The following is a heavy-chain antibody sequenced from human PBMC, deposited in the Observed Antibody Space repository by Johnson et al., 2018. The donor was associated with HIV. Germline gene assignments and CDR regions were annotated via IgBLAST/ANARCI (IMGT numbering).Heavy chain of an antibody. CDR3: AKGLFRQGASQEGRGAVDM. J-gene: IGHJ3*02. V-gene: IGHV3-23*04. CDR1: GFTFSSYA. D-gene: IGHD2-21*01. CDR2: ISGSGGST. Sequence: EVQVVESGGGLVQPGGSLRLSCAASGFTFSSYAMSWVRQAPGKGREWVSAISGSGGSTYYADSVKGRFTISRDNSKNTLYLPMNSLRAEDTAVYYCAKGLFRQGASQEGRGAVDMWGKGTMVTVAS.